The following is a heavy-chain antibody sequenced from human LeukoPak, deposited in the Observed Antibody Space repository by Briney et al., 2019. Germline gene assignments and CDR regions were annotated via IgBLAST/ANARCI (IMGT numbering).Heavy chain of an antibody. CDR3: TTNGDYEGLAVY. D-gene: IGHD4-17*01. J-gene: IGHJ4*02. CDR2: IKSKTDGGTT. V-gene: IGHV3-15*01. Sequence: PGGSLRLSCEASGFTFSKPWMSWVRQAPGKGLEWVGRIKSKTDGGTTDYAAPVRGRFSISRDDSKNTLYLQMNSLKTEDTAVYYCTTNGDYEGLAVYWGQGTLVTVSS. CDR1: GFTFSKPW.